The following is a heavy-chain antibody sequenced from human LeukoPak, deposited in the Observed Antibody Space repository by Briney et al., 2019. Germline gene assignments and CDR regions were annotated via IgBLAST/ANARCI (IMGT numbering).Heavy chain of an antibody. D-gene: IGHD6-13*01. J-gene: IGHJ4*02. V-gene: IGHV4-59*01. Sequence: SETLSLTCAVSGGSISSYYWTWIRQPPGKGLEWIGYIYYSGSTNYNPSLKSRVTISVDTSKNQFSLKLSSVTAADTAVYYCARGGYSSPNRMDYWGQGTLVAVSS. CDR3: ARGGYSSPNRMDY. CDR2: IYYSGST. CDR1: GGSISSYY.